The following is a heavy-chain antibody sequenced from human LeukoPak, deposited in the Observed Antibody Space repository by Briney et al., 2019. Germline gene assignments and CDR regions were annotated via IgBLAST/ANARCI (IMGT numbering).Heavy chain of an antibody. D-gene: IGHD2-2*01. CDR3: AREHSGHIVVVPAAIRVGYFDY. CDR1: GGSFSGYY. CDR2: INHSGST. V-gene: IGHV4-34*01. Sequence: SETLSLTCAVYGGSFSGYYWSWLRQPPGKGLEWIGEINHSGSTNYKPSLKSRVTISVDTSKNQFSLKLSSVTAADTAVYYCAREHSGHIVVVPAAIRVGYFDYWGQGTLVTVSS. J-gene: IGHJ4*02.